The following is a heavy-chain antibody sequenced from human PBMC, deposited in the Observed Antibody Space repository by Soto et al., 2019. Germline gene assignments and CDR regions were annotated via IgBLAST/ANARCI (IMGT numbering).Heavy chain of an antibody. CDR3: ARIRRERRDGYNLYYYYGMDV. V-gene: IGHV2-26*01. Sequence: QVTLKESGPVLVKPTETLTLTCTVSGFSLSNARMGVSWIRQPPGKALEWLAHIFSNDEKSYSTSLKSRLTISKDTSKSQVVLTMTNMDPVDTATYYCARIRRERRDGYNLYYYYGMDVWGQGTTVTVSS. CDR1: GFSLSNARMG. CDR2: IFSNDEK. D-gene: IGHD5-12*01. J-gene: IGHJ6*02.